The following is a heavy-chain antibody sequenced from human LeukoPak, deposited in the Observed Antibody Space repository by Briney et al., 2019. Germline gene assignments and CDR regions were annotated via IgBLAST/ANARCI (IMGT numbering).Heavy chain of an antibody. J-gene: IGHJ4*02. V-gene: IGHV3-30*18. D-gene: IGHD3-10*01. CDR3: AKDRFNLGSSFLDS. CDR2: ISFDENSQ. Sequence: GGSLRLSCAASGFIFSDYAVHWVRQAPGKGLEWLAMISFDENSQYYADSVRGRFSISRDNSMDTLYLQMDSLRPEDTAVYYCAKDRFNLGSSFLDSWGQGVPVTVSS. CDR1: GFIFSDYA.